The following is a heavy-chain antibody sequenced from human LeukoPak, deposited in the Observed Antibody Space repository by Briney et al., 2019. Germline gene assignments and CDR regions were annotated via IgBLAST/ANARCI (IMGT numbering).Heavy chain of an antibody. D-gene: IGHD3-10*01. V-gene: IGHV1-8*01. Sequence: ASVKVSCKASGYTFTSYDINWVRQATGQGLEWMGWMNPNSGNTGYAQKFQGRVTMTRNTSISTAYMELSSLRSEDTAVYYCARVGFGELPFYYYYGMDVWGQGTTVTVSS. CDR2: MNPNSGNT. CDR3: ARVGFGELPFYYYYGMDV. J-gene: IGHJ6*02. CDR1: GYTFTSYD.